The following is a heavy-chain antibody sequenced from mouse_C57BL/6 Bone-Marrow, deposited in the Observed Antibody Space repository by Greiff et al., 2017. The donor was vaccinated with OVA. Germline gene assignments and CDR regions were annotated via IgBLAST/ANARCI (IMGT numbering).Heavy chain of an antibody. Sequence: VQLQQSGPELVKPGASVKISCKASGYTFTDYYMNWVKQSHGKSLEWIGDINPNNGGTSYNQKFKGKATLTVDKSSSTAYMELRSLTSEDSAVYYCAIHPWFAYWGQGTLVTVSA. J-gene: IGHJ3*01. CDR3: AIHPWFAY. V-gene: IGHV1-26*01. CDR1: GYTFTDYY. CDR2: INPNNGGT.